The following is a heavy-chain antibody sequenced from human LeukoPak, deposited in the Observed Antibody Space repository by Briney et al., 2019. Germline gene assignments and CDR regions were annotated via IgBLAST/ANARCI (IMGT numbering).Heavy chain of an antibody. J-gene: IGHJ4*02. D-gene: IGHD3-22*01. Sequence: GGSLRLSCTASGFTFSSFWMAWVRQAPGRGLECVVNIKQDGSIQYYGDSVKGRFTISRDNANNSLYLQMNNLRAEDTALYYCATSYDSSGCDWGQGTLVTVSS. CDR2: IKQDGSIQ. CDR1: GFTFSSFW. V-gene: IGHV3-7*01. CDR3: ATSYDSSGCD.